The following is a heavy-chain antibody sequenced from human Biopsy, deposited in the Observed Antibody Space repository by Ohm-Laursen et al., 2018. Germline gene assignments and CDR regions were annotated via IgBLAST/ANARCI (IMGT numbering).Heavy chain of an antibody. Sequence: GASVKVSCKASGYTFTSYGISWVRQPPGQGLEWMGWINTYNANTDYAQKVQGRVTMTTDTSTSTAYMELSSLRSEDTAIYYCARGGYDYDYWGQGTLVTVSS. D-gene: IGHD5-12*01. CDR1: GYTFTSYG. CDR2: INTYNANT. CDR3: ARGGYDYDY. J-gene: IGHJ4*02. V-gene: IGHV1-18*01.